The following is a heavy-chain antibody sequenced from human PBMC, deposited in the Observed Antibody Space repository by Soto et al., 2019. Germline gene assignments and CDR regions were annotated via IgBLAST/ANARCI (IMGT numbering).Heavy chain of an antibody. Sequence: QVQLVQSGAEVKKPGSSVKVSCKASGGTFSSYTISWVRQAPGQGLEWMGRIIPILGIANYAQKFQGRVTITADKSTSTASRELSSLSAEDTAVYYCARDRSAMDYDFCSCPLLSDYRGQGTLVTVCS. CDR1: GGTFSSYT. J-gene: IGHJ4*02. CDR3: ARDRSAMDYDFCSCPLLSDY. D-gene: IGHD3-3*01. V-gene: IGHV1-69*08. CDR2: IIPILGIA.